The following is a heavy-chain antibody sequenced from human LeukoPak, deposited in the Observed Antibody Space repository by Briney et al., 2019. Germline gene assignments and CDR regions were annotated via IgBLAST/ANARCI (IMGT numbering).Heavy chain of an antibody. J-gene: IGHJ4*02. CDR1: GFAFSSLS. D-gene: IGHD5-18*01. Sequence: GGSLRLSCVASGFAFSSLSMSWVRQAPGKGLEWVANIKQDGSGKYYVDSVKGRFTISRDNAKNSLYLQMNSLRAEDTAVYYCARSETASFDYWGQGTLVTVSS. V-gene: IGHV3-7*01. CDR2: IKQDGSGK. CDR3: ARSETASFDY.